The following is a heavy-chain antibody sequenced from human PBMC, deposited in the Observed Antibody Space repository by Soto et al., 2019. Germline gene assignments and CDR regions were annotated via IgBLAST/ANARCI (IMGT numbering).Heavy chain of an antibody. Sequence: PSDTLSLTCAVSGGSISGSCNSCGWLHQAPGKGPELIGSVFYTVFTSYNPSLESRVSGAGDTSQNQFALKVSGVSAADTAVYYCATSQKGYNWNYFEHWGQGALVTVS. J-gene: IGHJ4*02. V-gene: IGHV4-39*01. CDR2: VFYTVFT. D-gene: IGHD1-20*01. CDR1: GGSISGSCNS. CDR3: ATSQKGYNWNYFEH.